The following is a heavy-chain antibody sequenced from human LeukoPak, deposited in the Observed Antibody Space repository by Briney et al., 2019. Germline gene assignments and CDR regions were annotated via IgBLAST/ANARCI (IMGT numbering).Heavy chain of an antibody. Sequence: PGGSLRLSCAASGITFSIYSMNWVRQAPGKGLEWVSYISSSSSIKYYADSVKGRFAISRDNAKDSLYLQMNSLRAEDTAVYYCAKDDCSGGSCYWGDYFDYWGQGTLVTVSS. CDR3: AKDDCSGGSCYWGDYFDY. CDR1: GITFSIYS. CDR2: ISSSSSIK. D-gene: IGHD2-15*01. V-gene: IGHV3-48*01. J-gene: IGHJ4*02.